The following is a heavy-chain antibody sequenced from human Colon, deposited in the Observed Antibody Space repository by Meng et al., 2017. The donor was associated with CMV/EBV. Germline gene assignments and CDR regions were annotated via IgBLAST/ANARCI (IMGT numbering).Heavy chain of an antibody. Sequence: QVELVGSGDGAVRPGKSLRLFCRASGFTFKTFAMHWVRQAPGKWLEWVAVISNEEGDKKNCADSVKGRFTISRDNSKNTVFLEMNSLRTEDTSVYYCVRSYSSSWHNFDYWGQGTLVTVSS. CDR3: VRSYSSSWHNFDY. V-gene: IGHV3-30*04. CDR2: ISNEEGDKK. J-gene: IGHJ4*02. CDR1: GFTFKTFA. D-gene: IGHD6-13*01.